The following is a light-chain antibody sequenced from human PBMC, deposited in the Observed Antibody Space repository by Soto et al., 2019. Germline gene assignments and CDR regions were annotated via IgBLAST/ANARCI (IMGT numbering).Light chain of an antibody. J-gene: IGLJ3*02. V-gene: IGLV2-23*01. Sequence: QPASVSGSPGQSITISCTGTISDVGSYDLVSWYQQHPGKAPKLMIYEGSKRPSGVSSRFSGSKSGNTASLTISGLQAEDEADYYCCSYAGSSTSWVFGGGTKVTVL. CDR3: CSYAGSSTSWV. CDR2: EGS. CDR1: ISDVGSYDL.